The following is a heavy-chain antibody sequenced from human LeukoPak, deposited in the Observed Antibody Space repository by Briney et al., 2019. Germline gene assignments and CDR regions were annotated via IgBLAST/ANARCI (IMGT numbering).Heavy chain of an antibody. CDR1: GFIFSNYA. CDR3: ASSDRSRWHVFDY. V-gene: IGHV3-30-3*01. Sequence: GRSLRLSCAASGFIFSNYAMHWVRQAPGKGLEWVAIISDGGSNQYYADSAKGRFTVSRDDSKSTLHLQMNSLRTEDTAVYYCASSDRSRWHVFDYWGQGTLVTVSS. J-gene: IGHJ4*02. CDR2: ISDGGSNQ. D-gene: IGHD3-22*01.